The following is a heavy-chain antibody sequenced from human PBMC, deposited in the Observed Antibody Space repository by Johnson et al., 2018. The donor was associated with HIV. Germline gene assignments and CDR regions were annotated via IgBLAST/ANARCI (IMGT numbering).Heavy chain of an antibody. CDR3: AKDKSNAFDI. V-gene: IGHV3-33*06. Sequence: QVQLVESGGGVVQPGRSLRLSCAASGFTFSSYGMHWVRQAPGKGLEWVAVIWYDGSNTYYADSVKDRFTISRDNSKNTLYLQMNSLRAEDTAVYYCAKDKSNAFDIWGQGTMVTVSS. CDR1: GFTFSSYG. J-gene: IGHJ3*02. CDR2: IWYDGSNT.